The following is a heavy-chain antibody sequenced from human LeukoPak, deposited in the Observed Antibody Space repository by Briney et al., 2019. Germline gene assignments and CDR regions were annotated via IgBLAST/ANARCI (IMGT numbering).Heavy chain of an antibody. CDR3: ARRYSSGWSYYYYYYMDV. J-gene: IGHJ6*03. CDR2: INTNTGNP. V-gene: IGHV7-4-1*02. CDR1: GYTFTSYG. D-gene: IGHD6-19*01. Sequence: ASVKVSCKASGYTFTSYGISWVRQAPGQGLEWMGWINTNTGNPTYAQGFTGRFAFSLATSVSTAYLQISSLKAEDTAVYYCARRYSSGWSYYYYYYMDVWGKGTTVTVSS.